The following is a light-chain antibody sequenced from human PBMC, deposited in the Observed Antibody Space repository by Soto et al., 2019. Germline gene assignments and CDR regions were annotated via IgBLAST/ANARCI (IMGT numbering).Light chain of an antibody. CDR2: DAS. J-gene: IGKJ2*01. V-gene: IGKV3-11*01. Sequence: EIVLTQSPATLSLSPGESATLSCRASQSVSSSLACSQQKPGKAPSLLLYDASNRATDVPARFSGSGSVTDFTLTINSLEPEDFAVYYCQQRSNWPRTFVQGTTLEIK. CDR1: QSVSSS. CDR3: QQRSNWPRT.